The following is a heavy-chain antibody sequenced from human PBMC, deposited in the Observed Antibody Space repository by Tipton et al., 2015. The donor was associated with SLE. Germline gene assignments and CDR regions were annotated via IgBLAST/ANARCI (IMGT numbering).Heavy chain of an antibody. CDR2: IYHSGST. J-gene: IGHJ4*02. D-gene: IGHD6-19*01. Sequence: TLSLTCAVSGGSISSSNWWSWVRQPPGKGLEWIGEIYHSGSTNYNPSLKSRVTISVDTSKNQFSLKLSSVTAADTAVYYCARSPEGQWLDRIDYWGQGTLVTVSS. CDR3: ARSPEGQWLDRIDY. V-gene: IGHV4-4*02. CDR1: GGSISSSNW.